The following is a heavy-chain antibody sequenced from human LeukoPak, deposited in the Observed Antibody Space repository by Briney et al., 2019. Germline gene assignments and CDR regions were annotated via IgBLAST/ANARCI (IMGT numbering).Heavy chain of an antibody. J-gene: IGHJ4*02. CDR1: GYTLTELS. Sequence: GASVKVSCKVSGYTLTELSMHWVRQAPGKGLEWMGGFDPEDGETIYAQKFQGRVTMTEDTSTDTAYMGLSSLRSEDTAVYYCAARPAVLLWFGEREWWGQGTLVTVSS. CDR3: AARPAVLLWFGEREW. V-gene: IGHV1-24*01. CDR2: FDPEDGET. D-gene: IGHD3-10*01.